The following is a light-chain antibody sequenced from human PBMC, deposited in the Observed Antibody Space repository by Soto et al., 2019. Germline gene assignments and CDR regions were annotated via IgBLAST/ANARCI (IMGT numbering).Light chain of an antibody. J-gene: IGLJ2*01. V-gene: IGLV2-14*01. CDR2: DVS. CDR1: SSDVGGYNY. Sequence: QSALTQPASVSGSPGQSITISCTGTSSDVGGYNYVSWYQQHPGKAPKLMIYDVSNRPSGVSNRFSGSKSGNTASLTISGLQAEYEADYYCSSYPSSSTVVFGGGTQLTVL. CDR3: SSYPSSSTVV.